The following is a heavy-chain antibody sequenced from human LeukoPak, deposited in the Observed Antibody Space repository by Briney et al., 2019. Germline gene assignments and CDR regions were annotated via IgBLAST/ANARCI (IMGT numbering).Heavy chain of an antibody. CDR3: ARVHGYSYGYVDY. J-gene: IGHJ4*02. CDR2: IYHSGST. CDR1: GYSISSGYY. D-gene: IGHD5-18*01. V-gene: IGHV4-38-2*02. Sequence: SETLSLTCTVSGYSISSGYYWGWIRQPPGKGLEWIGSIYHSGSTYYNPSLKSRVTISVDTSKNQFSLKLSSVTAADTAVYYCARVHGYSYGYVDYWGQGTLVTVSS.